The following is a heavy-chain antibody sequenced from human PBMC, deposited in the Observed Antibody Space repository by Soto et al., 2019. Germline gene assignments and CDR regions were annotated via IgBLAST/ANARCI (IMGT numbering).Heavy chain of an antibody. V-gene: IGHV4-31*03. CDR3: ARPNYDIFTGLSGFDI. J-gene: IGHJ3*02. Sequence: VQLQESGPGLVKPSQTLSLTCIVSGDSITSGNYYWSWIRQHPGKGLEWIGYIHHSGNTYYIPSLNSRLSPSMDTSKNQFSLQLSSVTAADTALYYCARPNYDIFTGLSGFDIWGQGTMVTVSS. D-gene: IGHD3-9*01. CDR1: GDSITSGNYY. CDR2: IHHSGNT.